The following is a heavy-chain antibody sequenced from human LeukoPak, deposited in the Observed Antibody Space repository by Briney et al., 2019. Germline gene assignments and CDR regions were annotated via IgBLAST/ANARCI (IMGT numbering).Heavy chain of an antibody. V-gene: IGHV4-39*02. D-gene: IGHD6-25*01. CDR3: ARSSGTGTFSY. CDR2: VYYGRSP. CDR1: GDSISRSTYY. J-gene: IGHJ4*02. Sequence: SSETLSLTCTVSGDSISRSTYYWAWIRQPPGKGLEWIGSVYYGRSPYFNPSLESRATISVDTSKNHFSLKMSSVTAADTAVYYCARSSGTGTFSYWGQGTLVTVST.